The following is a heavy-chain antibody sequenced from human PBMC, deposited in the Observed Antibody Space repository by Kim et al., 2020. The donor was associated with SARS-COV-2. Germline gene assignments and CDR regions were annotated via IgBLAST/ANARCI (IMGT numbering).Heavy chain of an antibody. CDR3: ARMRAAAGTGPWFDP. J-gene: IGHJ5*02. D-gene: IGHD6-13*01. V-gene: IGHV4-59*01. Sequence: PSLKSRVTISVDTSKNQFSLKLSSVTAADTAVYYCARMRAAAGTGPWFDPWGQGTLVTVSS.